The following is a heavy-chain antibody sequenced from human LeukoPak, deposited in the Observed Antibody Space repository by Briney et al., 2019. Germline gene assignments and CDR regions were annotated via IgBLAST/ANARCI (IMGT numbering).Heavy chain of an antibody. CDR3: AISLSGWYQYDY. J-gene: IGHJ4*02. Sequence: SGGSLQISCKGSGYSFTSYWIGWVRQLPGKGLEWMGIIYPGDSDTRYSPSFQGQVTISADKSISTAYLQWSSLKASDTAMYYCAISLSGWYQYDYWGQGTLVTVSS. CDR2: IYPGDSDT. CDR1: GYSFTSYW. D-gene: IGHD6-19*01. V-gene: IGHV5-51*01.